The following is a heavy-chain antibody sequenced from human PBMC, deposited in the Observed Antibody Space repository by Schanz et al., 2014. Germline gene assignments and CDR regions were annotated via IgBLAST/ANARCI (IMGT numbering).Heavy chain of an antibody. V-gene: IGHV3-23*04. CDR2: ISGGGGGYR. CDR1: GFTFSSYA. D-gene: IGHD1-26*01. CDR3: ARLSAASHDSAFDF. Sequence: VQLVESGGGLVQPGGSLRLSCAVSGFTFSSYAMSWVRQAPGKGLEWVSTISGGGGGYRPYADSVKGRFTISRDNSINTLSLQMNSLSADDTAVYYCARLSAASHDSAFDFWGQGTTVIVSA. J-gene: IGHJ3*01.